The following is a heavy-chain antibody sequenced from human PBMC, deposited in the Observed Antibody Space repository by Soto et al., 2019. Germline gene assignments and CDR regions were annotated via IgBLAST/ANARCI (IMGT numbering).Heavy chain of an antibody. D-gene: IGHD3-16*01. CDR1: GFTFSSYW. CDR3: TRDIGGRGAF. J-gene: IGHJ4*02. CDR2: IDEYGSTI. V-gene: IGHV3-74*01. Sequence: EVQLVESGGGLVQPGGSLRLSCAASGFTFSSYWMHWVRQVPGKGLVWGSRIDEYGSTINYADSVKGRFTISRDNAKNTLYLEMNSLRAEDTAVYYCTRDIGGRGAFWGQGTLVTVSS.